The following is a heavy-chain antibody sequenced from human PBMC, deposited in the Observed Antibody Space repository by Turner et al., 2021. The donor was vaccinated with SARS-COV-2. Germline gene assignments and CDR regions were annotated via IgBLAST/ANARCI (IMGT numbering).Heavy chain of an antibody. J-gene: IGHJ6*02. CDR2: IIPILGIA. D-gene: IGHD6-13*01. V-gene: IGHV1-69*08. CDR1: GDTFTSYT. Sequence: QVQLVQSGAEVKKPGSSVKVSCKASGDTFTSYTISWVRQAPGQGLEWMGRIIPILGIANYAQKFQGRVTITADKSTSTAYMELSSLRSEDTAVYYCARDEGEIAAAGIVYDYGMDVWGQGTTVTVSS. CDR3: ARDEGEIAAAGIVYDYGMDV.